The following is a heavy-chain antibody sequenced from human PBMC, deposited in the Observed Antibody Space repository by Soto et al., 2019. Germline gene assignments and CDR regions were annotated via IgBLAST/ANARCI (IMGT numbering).Heavy chain of an antibody. CDR3: AKAGPNSHGRNYFDH. CDR1: GFTFSSYA. J-gene: IGHJ4*02. D-gene: IGHD1-26*01. Sequence: GGSLRLSCAASGFTFSSYATSWVRQAPGKGLEWISSISDTGGNTYYADSMKGRFTISRDNSKNTLYLQMNSLRAEDTAVYYCAKAGPNSHGRNYFDHWGQGTLVTVSS. CDR2: ISDTGGNT. V-gene: IGHV3-23*01.